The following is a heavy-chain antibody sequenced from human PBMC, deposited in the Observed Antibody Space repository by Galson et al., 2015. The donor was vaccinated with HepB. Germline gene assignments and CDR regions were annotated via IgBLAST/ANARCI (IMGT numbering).Heavy chain of an antibody. CDR1: GFTFSSYA. CDR2: ISGSGGST. D-gene: IGHD3-3*01. CDR3: AKDRYYDFWSGYLLALPVGMDV. V-gene: IGHV3-23*01. Sequence: SLRLSCAASGFTFSSYAMSWVRQAPGKGLEWVSAISGSGGSTYYADSVKGRFTISRDNSKNTLYLQMNSLRAEDTAVYYCAKDRYYDFWSGYLLALPVGMDVWGQGTTVTVSS. J-gene: IGHJ6*02.